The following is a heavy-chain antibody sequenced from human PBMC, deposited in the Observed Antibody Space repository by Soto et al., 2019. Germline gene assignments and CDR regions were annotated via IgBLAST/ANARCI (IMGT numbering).Heavy chain of an antibody. CDR2: INPNSGGT. CDR3: ARVNSAAAMIFDY. Sequence: ASVKVSCKTSGYTMTGYYVHWVRQAPGQGLEWMGWINPNSGGTNYAQKFQGWVTMTRDTSISTAYMELSRLRSDDTAVYYCARVNSAAAMIFDYWGQGTLVTVSS. J-gene: IGHJ4*02. CDR1: GYTMTGYY. D-gene: IGHD2-2*01. V-gene: IGHV1-2*04.